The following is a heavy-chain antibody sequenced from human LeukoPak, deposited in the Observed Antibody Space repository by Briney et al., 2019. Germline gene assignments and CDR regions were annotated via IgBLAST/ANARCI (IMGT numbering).Heavy chain of an antibody. D-gene: IGHD3-22*01. V-gene: IGHV1-2*04. CDR2: INPNSGGT. J-gene: IGHJ3*02. CDR3: AREINYYDSSGYNDAFDI. CDR1: GYTFTGYY. Sequence: ASVKVSCKASGYTFTGYYMQWVRQAPGQGLEWMGWINPNSGGTNYAQKFQGWVTMTRDTSISTAYMELSRLRSDDTAVYYCAREINYYDSSGYNDAFDIWGQGTMVTVSS.